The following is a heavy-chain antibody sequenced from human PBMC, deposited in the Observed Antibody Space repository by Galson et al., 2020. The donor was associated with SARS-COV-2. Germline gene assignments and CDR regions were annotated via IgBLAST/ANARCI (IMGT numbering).Heavy chain of an antibody. D-gene: IGHD4-4*01. Sequence: ASVKVSCKASGYTFTSYYIHWVRQAPGQGLEWMGIINPSGGGTTYAQKFQGRVTMTRDTSTSTVYMELSSLRSEDTAVYYCARDSQGGNDYNYLLFWGYGTLVTGSS. V-gene: IGHV1-46*01. CDR2: INPSGGGT. CDR1: GYTFTSYY. CDR3: ARDSQGGNDYNYLLF. J-gene: IGHJ4*01.